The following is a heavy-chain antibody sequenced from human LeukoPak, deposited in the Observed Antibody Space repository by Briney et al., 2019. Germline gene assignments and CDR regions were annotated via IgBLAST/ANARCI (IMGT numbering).Heavy chain of an antibody. V-gene: IGHV1-2*02. Sequence: ASVKVSCKASGYTFTGYYMHWVRQAPGQGLEWMGWINPNSGDTNYAQKLQGRVTMTRDTPISTAYMELSRLKSDDTAVYYCAASYDFWGGYLNHDYWGQGTLVTVSS. CDR2: INPNSGDT. J-gene: IGHJ4*02. D-gene: IGHD3-3*01. CDR3: AASYDFWGGYLNHDY. CDR1: GYTFTGYY.